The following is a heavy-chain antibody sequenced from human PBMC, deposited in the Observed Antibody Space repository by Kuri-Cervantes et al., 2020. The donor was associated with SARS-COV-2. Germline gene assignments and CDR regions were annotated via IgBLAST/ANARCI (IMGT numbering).Heavy chain of an antibody. CDR3: ARGYCSSTSCYTYYGMDV. CDR2: ISSNGGST. V-gene: IGHV3-64*01. CDR1: GFTFSSYA. Sequence: GESLKISCPASGFTFSSYAMHWVRQAPGKGLEYVSAISSNGGSTYYANSVKGKFTISRDNSKNTLYLQMGSLRAEDMAVYYCARGYCSSTSCYTYYGMDVWGQGTTVTVSS. D-gene: IGHD2-2*02. J-gene: IGHJ6*02.